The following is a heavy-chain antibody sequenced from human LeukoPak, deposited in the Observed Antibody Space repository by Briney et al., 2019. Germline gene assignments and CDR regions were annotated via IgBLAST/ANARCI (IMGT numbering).Heavy chain of an antibody. J-gene: IGHJ4*02. CDR3: AKAYSGSYYDFY. CDR1: GGTFISYA. V-gene: IGHV1-69*01. CDR2: IIPIFGTA. Sequence: SVKVSCKASGGTFISYAISWVRQAPGQGLEWMGGIIPIFGTANYAQKFQGRVTITAGESTSTAYMELSSLRSEDTAVYYCAKAYSGSYYDFYWGQGTLVTVSS. D-gene: IGHD1-26*01.